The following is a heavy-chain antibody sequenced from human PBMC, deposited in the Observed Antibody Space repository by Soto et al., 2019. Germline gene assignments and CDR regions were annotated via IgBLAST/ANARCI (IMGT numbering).Heavy chain of an antibody. V-gene: IGHV1-69*12. Sequence: QVQLVQSGAEVKKPGSSVKVSCKASGGTFSSYAISWVRQAPGQGLEWMGGLIPIFGTADYAQKFQGRVTITADESTSKAYMQLSSLRSDDTAVYYCATHTVVTPGNYYSCMDVWGQGTTVTVSS. J-gene: IGHJ6*02. CDR2: LIPIFGTA. D-gene: IGHD4-4*01. CDR1: GGTFSSYA. CDR3: ATHTVVTPGNYYSCMDV.